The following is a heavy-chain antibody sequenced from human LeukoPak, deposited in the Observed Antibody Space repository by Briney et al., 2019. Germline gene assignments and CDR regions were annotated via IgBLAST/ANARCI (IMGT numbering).Heavy chain of an antibody. CDR1: GGSISSYY. J-gene: IGHJ4*02. CDR3: ARRGRVFGEFPAYYFDY. Sequence: PSETLSLTCTVPGGSISSYYWSWIRQPPGKGLEWIGYIYYSGSTNYNPSLKSRVTISVDTSKNQFSLKLSSVTAADTAVYYCARRGRVFGEFPAYYFDYWGQGTLVTVSS. D-gene: IGHD3-10*01. V-gene: IGHV4-59*08. CDR2: IYYSGST.